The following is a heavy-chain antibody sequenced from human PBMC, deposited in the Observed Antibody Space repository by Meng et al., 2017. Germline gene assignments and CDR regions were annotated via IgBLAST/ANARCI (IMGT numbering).Heavy chain of an antibody. CDR3: AREFRGTFYFDY. Sequence: QVQLGQSGAEVKKPGASVKVSCRTSGYTFSSYYMHWVRQAPGQGLEWMGLINPSGDSTSYVQKFQGRVTMTRDTSTSTVYMELSSLRPEDTAVYYCAREFRGTFYFDYWGQGSLVTVSS. D-gene: IGHD1-1*01. CDR1: GYTFSSYY. CDR2: INPSGDST. V-gene: IGHV1-46*01. J-gene: IGHJ4*02.